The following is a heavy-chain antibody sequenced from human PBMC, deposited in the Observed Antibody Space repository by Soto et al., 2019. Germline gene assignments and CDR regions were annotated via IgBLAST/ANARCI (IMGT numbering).Heavy chain of an antibody. CDR3: ARNFYSSSWRIFDY. D-gene: IGHD6-13*01. V-gene: IGHV3-33*01. CDR2: IWYDGSNK. Sequence: PGGSLRLSCAASGFTFSSYGMHWVRQAPGKGLEWVALIWYDGSNKYYADSVKGRFTISRDNSKNTLYLQMNSLRAEDTAVYYCARNFYSSSWRIFDYWGQGTLVTGSS. CDR1: GFTFSSYG. J-gene: IGHJ4*02.